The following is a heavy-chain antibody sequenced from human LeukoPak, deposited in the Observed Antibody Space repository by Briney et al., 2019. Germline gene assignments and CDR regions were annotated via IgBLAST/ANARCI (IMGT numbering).Heavy chain of an antibody. D-gene: IGHD1-1*01. V-gene: IGHV3-11*01. J-gene: IGHJ4*02. CDR1: GFTFSDYY. CDR2: ISSSGSTI. Sequence: GGSLRLSCAASGFTFSDYYMSGIRQAPGKGLEWVSYISSSGSTIYYADSVKGRFTISRDNAKNSLYLQMNSLRAEDTAVYYCAREPRLEWVSYYFDYWGQGTLVTVSS. CDR3: AREPRLEWVSYYFDY.